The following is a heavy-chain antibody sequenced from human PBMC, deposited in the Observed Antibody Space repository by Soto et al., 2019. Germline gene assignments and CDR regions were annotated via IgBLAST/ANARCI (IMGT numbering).Heavy chain of an antibody. CDR2: IIPILGIA. V-gene: IGHV1-69*08. Sequence: QVQLVQSGAEVKKPGSSVKVSCKASGGTFSSYTISWVRQAPGQGLEWMGRIIPILGIANYAQKFQGRVTITADKXXSXAXXERRSLRSEETAVYYCARETKSDDYGDYVSLGLDYWGPGTLVTVSS. D-gene: IGHD4-17*01. J-gene: IGHJ4*02. CDR3: ARETKSDDYGDYVSLGLDY. CDR1: GGTFSSYT.